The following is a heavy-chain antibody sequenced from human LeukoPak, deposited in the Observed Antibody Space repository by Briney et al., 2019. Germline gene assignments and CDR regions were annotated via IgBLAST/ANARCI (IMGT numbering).Heavy chain of an antibody. CDR1: GDSISSDY. V-gene: IGHV4-59*01. J-gene: IGHJ4*02. CDR2: IYYSGST. CDR3: VREDGSSGWYPFFDY. Sequence: SETLSLTCTVSGDSISSDYWSWIRQPPGKGLEWIGYIYYSGSTNYNPSLKSRVTISVDTSKNQFSLKLSSVTAADTAVYFCVREDGSSGWYPFFDYWGQGTLVTVPS. D-gene: IGHD6-19*01.